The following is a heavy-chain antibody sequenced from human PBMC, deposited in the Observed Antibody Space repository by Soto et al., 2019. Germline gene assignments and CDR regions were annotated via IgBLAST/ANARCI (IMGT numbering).Heavy chain of an antibody. CDR2: INHSGST. Sequence: QVQLQQWGAGLLKPSETLSLTCAVYGGSFSGYYWSWIRQPPGKGLEWIGEINHSGSTNYNPSLKGRVTIAVDTSKSQFSLKLSSVSAAATAVYYCARGPRTLGYCSSTSCYAVGYFQHWGQGTLVTVSS. J-gene: IGHJ1*01. D-gene: IGHD2-2*01. V-gene: IGHV4-34*01. CDR3: ARGPRTLGYCSSTSCYAVGYFQH. CDR1: GGSFSGYY.